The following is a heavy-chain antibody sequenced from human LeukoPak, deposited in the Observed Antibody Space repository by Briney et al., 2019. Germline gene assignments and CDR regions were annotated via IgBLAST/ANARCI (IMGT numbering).Heavy chain of an antibody. CDR1: GYTFTDWY. Sequence: ASVKVSCRASGYTFTDWYMHWVRQAPGQGLEWMGWINLNSGGTNYAQKFQGRVTMTRDTSVSTAYMELRRLTSDDTAVYYCATRAYYGSGSYYYPLNYWGQGTLVTVSS. J-gene: IGHJ4*02. D-gene: IGHD3-10*01. CDR3: ATRAYYGSGSYYYPLNY. CDR2: INLNSGGT. V-gene: IGHV1-2*02.